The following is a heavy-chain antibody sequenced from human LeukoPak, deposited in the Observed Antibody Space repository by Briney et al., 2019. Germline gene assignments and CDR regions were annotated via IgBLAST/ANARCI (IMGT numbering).Heavy chain of an antibody. V-gene: IGHV1-18*01. Sequence: ASVKVSCKASGGTFSSYGISWVRQAPGQGLEWMGWISAYNGNTNYAQKLQGRVTMTTDTSASTAYMELRSLRSDDTAVYYCARQGRAVYYYGSGEPIDYWGQGTLVTVSS. D-gene: IGHD3-10*01. J-gene: IGHJ4*02. CDR3: ARQGRAVYYYGSGEPIDY. CDR2: ISAYNGNT. CDR1: GGTFSSYG.